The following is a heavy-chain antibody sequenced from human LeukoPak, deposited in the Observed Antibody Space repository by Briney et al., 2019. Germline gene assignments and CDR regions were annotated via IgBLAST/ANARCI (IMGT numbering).Heavy chain of an antibody. J-gene: IGHJ4*02. V-gene: IGHV3-30*02. CDR3: VGRSGYYYPFDY. CDR2: IRYDGSNK. D-gene: IGHD3-22*01. CDR1: GFTFSSYG. Sequence: PGGSLRLSCAASGFTFSSYGMHWVRQAPGKGLEWVAFIRYDGSNKYYADSVKGRFTISRDNSKNTLYLQMNSLRAEDTAVYYCVGRSGYYYPFDYWGQGTLVTVSS.